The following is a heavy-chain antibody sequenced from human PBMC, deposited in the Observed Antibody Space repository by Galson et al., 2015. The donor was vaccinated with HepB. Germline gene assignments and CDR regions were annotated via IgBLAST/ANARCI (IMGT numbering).Heavy chain of an antibody. CDR2: INTNTGNP. Sequence: SVKVSCKASGYTFTSYAMNWVRQAPGQGLEWMGWINTNTGNPTYAQGFTGRFVFSLDTSISTAYLQWSSLKASDTAMYYCAREEYSGYEDLDYWGQGTLVTVSS. V-gene: IGHV7-4-1*02. J-gene: IGHJ4*02. D-gene: IGHD5-12*01. CDR1: GYTFTSYA. CDR3: AREEYSGYEDLDY.